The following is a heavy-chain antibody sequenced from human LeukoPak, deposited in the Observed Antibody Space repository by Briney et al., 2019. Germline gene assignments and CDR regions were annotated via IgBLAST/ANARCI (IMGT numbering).Heavy chain of an antibody. CDR2: ISYDGSNK. V-gene: IGHV3-30*18. Sequence: GGSLRLSCVVSGFTFRRYWMNWVRQAPGKGLEWVAVISYDGSNKYYADSVKGRFTISRDNSKNTLYLQMNSLRAEDTAVYYCAKDRGLYYDSSGYGYWGQGTLVTVSS. D-gene: IGHD3-22*01. J-gene: IGHJ4*02. CDR1: GFTFRRYW. CDR3: AKDRGLYYDSSGYGY.